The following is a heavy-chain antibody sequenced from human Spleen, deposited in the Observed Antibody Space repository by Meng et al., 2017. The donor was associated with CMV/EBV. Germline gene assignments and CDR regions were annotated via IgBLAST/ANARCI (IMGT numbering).Heavy chain of an antibody. CDR1: GFIFNNYW. CDR2: IRYDGSNK. J-gene: IGHJ4*02. CDR3: AKVGGSGLFGYDLY. V-gene: IGHV3-30*02. D-gene: IGHD5-12*01. Sequence: GESLKISCAASGFIFNNYWMTWVRQAPGKGLEWVAFIRYDGSNKYYADSVKGRFTISRDNSKNTLYLQMNSLRAEDTAVYYCAKVGGSGLFGYDLYWGQGTLVTVSS.